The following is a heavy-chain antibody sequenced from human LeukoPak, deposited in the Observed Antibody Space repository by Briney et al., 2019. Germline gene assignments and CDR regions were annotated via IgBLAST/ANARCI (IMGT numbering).Heavy chain of an antibody. CDR1: GYTFSYFA. CDR3: AKAIWTPGGGYYFDY. CDR2: INAGNGNT. D-gene: IGHD3-16*01. Sequence: GASLKVSSKASGYTFSYFAIHWVRQAPVQRLEWMAWINAGNGNTKYSQKFQGRVIITRDTSANTAYMELSSLRFEDTAIYYCAKAIWTPGGGYYFDYWGQGSLVTVSS. V-gene: IGHV1-3*01. J-gene: IGHJ4*02.